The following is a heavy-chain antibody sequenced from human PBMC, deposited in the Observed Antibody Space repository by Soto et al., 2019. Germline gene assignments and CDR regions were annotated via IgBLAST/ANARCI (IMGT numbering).Heavy chain of an antibody. CDR2: INHSGST. V-gene: IGHV4-34*01. CDR3: AKVVPAAIGQGYYYYMDV. CDR1: GGSFSGYY. J-gene: IGHJ6*03. D-gene: IGHD2-2*01. Sequence: SETLSLTCAVYGGSFSGYYWSWIRQPPGKGLEWIGEINHSGSTNYNPSLESRVTISVDTSKNQFSLKLSSVTAADTAVYYCAKVVPAAIGQGYYYYMDVWGKGTTVTVSS.